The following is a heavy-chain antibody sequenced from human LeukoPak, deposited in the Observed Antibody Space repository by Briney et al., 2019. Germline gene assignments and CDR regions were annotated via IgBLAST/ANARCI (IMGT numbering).Heavy chain of an antibody. Sequence: SETLSLTCTVSGGSISSTSYYWGWIRQPPGKGLEWIGNIYYSGSTYYSPSLNSRLTMSVDTSRNHFSLKLSSVTAADTAVYYCARHSYSSGWHARFDYWGQGTVVAVSS. J-gene: IGHJ4*02. CDR1: GGSISSTSYY. CDR2: IYYSGST. CDR3: ARHSYSSGWHARFDY. D-gene: IGHD6-19*01. V-gene: IGHV4-39*01.